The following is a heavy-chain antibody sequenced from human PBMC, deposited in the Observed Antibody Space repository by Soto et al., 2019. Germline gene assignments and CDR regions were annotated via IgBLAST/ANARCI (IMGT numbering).Heavy chain of an antibody. CDR1: GYTFTSYD. CDR3: ARGPPRKATLTLYSFDY. V-gene: IGHV1-8*01. CDR2: MNPNSGNT. Sequence: QVQLVQSGAEVKKPGASVKVSCKASGYTFTSYDINWVRQATGQGLEWMGWMNPNSGNTGYAQKFQGRVTMTRNTAISTAYMEPSSLRSEDTAVYYCARGPPRKATLTLYSFDYWGQGTLVTVSS. J-gene: IGHJ4*02.